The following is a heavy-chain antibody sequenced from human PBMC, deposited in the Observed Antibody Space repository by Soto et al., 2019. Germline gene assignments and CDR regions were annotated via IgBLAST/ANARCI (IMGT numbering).Heavy chain of an antibody. CDR1: GFTFSNYG. CDR2: ISYDGSNK. D-gene: IGHD6-19*01. V-gene: IGHV3-30*18. CDR3: AKDRQWRLHYYGLDV. Sequence: QVQLVESGGGVVQPGRSLRLSCAASGFTFSNYGMHWVRQAPGKGLEWVAVISYDGSNKYYADSVKGRFTISRDNSKNTLYVQMNSLRAEDTAVYYCAKDRQWRLHYYGLDVWGQGTTVTVSS. J-gene: IGHJ6*02.